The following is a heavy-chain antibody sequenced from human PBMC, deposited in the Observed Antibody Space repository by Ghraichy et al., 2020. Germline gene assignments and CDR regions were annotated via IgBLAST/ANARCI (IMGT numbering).Heavy chain of an antibody. J-gene: IGHJ4*02. V-gene: IGHV1-2*06. CDR3: ARVPHFGDYGDY. CDR2: ITPDSGVT. Sequence: ASVKVSCRAYGYTFSDYYMHWVRQAPGQGLEWMGRITPDSGVTNYAQTFQGRITMTRDKSINTAYLELTGLRSDDTALYYCARVPHFGDYGDYWGQGTLVTVSS. CDR1: GYTFSDYY. D-gene: IGHD4-17*01.